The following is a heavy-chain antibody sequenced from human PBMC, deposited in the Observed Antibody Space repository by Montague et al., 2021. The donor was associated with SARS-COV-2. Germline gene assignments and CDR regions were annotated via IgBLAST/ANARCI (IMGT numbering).Heavy chain of an antibody. D-gene: IGHD6-25*01. Sequence: SETLSLTCTVSGGSISSYYWNWIRQPPGKGLEWIGYIYYSGSTNYNPSLKSRVTISVDTSKNQFSLKLSSVTAADTAVYCCAREYPGFTLDYWGQGTLVTVSS. CDR1: GGSISSYY. CDR3: AREYPGFTLDY. J-gene: IGHJ4*02. CDR2: IYYSGST. V-gene: IGHV4-59*01.